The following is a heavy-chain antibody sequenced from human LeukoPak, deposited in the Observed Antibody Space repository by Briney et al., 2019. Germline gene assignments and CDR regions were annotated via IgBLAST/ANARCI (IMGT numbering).Heavy chain of an antibody. Sequence: ASETLSLTCTVSGGSISSYYWSWIRQPPGKGLEWIGYIYYSGSTNYNPSLKSRVTTSVDTSKNQFSLKLSSVTAADTAVYYCASSYGDYSSGFDYWGQGTLVTVSS. CDR2: IYYSGST. D-gene: IGHD4-17*01. V-gene: IGHV4-59*01. CDR3: ASSYGDYSSGFDY. J-gene: IGHJ4*02. CDR1: GGSISSYY.